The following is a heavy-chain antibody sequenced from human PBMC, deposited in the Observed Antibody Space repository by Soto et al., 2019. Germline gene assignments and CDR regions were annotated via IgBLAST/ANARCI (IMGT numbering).Heavy chain of an antibody. V-gene: IGHV3-21*01. CDR3: ARDTVSSWAYYYYYYGMDV. CDR2: ISSSSSYV. J-gene: IGHJ6*02. CDR1: GFTFSSYS. D-gene: IGHD6-13*01. Sequence: GGSLRLSCAASGFTFSSYSMNWVRQAPGKGLEWVSSISSSSSYVYYADSVKGRFTISRDNAKNSLYLQMNSLRAEDTAVYYCARDTVSSWAYYYYYYGMDVWGQGTTVTVSS.